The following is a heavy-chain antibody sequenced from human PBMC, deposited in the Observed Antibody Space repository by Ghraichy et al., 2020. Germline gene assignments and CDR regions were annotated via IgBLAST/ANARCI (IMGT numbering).Heavy chain of an antibody. V-gene: IGHV3-23*01. CDR2: ISGSGGST. CDR1: GFTFSSYA. CDR3: AKTGLRFLEWGGGFDS. Sequence: GGSLRLSCAASGFTFSSYAMSWVRQAPGKGLEWVSAISGSGGSTYYADSVKGRFTISRDNSKNTLYLQMNSLRAEDTAVYYCAKTGLRFLEWGGGFDSWGQGTLVTVSP. D-gene: IGHD3-3*01. J-gene: IGHJ4*02.